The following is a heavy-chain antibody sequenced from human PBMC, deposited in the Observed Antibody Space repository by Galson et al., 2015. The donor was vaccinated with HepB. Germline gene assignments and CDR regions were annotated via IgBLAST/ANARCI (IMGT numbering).Heavy chain of an antibody. D-gene: IGHD3/OR15-3a*01. CDR3: TKGDWEGVDGHFDY. V-gene: IGHV3-30*18. CDR1: GFTFSSYG. J-gene: IGHJ4*02. Sequence: SLRLSCAASGFTFSSYGMHWVRQAPGKGLEWVAVISFDENNKYYADSVKGRFTISRDNSKSTLYLQMNSLRAEDTALYYCTKGDWEGVDGHFDYWGQGTLVTVSS. CDR2: ISFDENNK.